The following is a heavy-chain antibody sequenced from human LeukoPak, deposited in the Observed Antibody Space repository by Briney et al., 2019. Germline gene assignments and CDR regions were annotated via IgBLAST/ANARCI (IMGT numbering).Heavy chain of an antibody. V-gene: IGHV3-30-3*01. CDR3: AREAYSGYEGTLPY. D-gene: IGHD5-12*01. CDR1: GFTFSSYA. Sequence: PGRSLRLSCAPSGFTFSSYAMHWVRQAPGKGLEWVAVISYDGSNKYYADSVKGRFTISRDNSKSTLYVQMNSPRADDTAVYYCAREAYSGYEGTLPYWGQGTLVTVSS. J-gene: IGHJ4*02. CDR2: ISYDGSNK.